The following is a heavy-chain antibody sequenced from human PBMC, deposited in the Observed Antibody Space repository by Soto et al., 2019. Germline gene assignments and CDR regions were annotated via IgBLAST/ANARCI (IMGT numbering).Heavy chain of an antibody. Sequence: QVQLVESGGGVVLPGRSLRLSCAASGFTFSTYAMHWVRQAPGKGLEWVAVISYDGSNKYYADSAKGRFTISRDNSKKTLYRQMNSLRGEDTAVYYCAREGDRGYDGDPYYYYGMDVWGQGTTVTVSS. J-gene: IGHJ6*02. CDR2: ISYDGSNK. CDR1: GFTFSTYA. D-gene: IGHD5-12*01. CDR3: AREGDRGYDGDPYYYYGMDV. V-gene: IGHV3-30-3*01.